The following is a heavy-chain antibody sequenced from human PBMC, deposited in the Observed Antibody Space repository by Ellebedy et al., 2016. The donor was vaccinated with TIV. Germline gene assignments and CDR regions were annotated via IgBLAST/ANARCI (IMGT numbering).Heavy chain of an antibody. V-gene: IGHV1-46*01. Sequence: ASVKVSCXASGYTFTSYYMHWVRQAPGQGLEWMGIINPSGGSTSYAQKFQGRVTMTRDTSTSTVYMELSSLRSEDTAVYYCARDDDSSGYPLDRSNDYWGQGTLVTVSS. CDR3: ARDDDSSGYPLDRSNDY. CDR2: INPSGGST. CDR1: GYTFTSYY. D-gene: IGHD3-22*01. J-gene: IGHJ4*02.